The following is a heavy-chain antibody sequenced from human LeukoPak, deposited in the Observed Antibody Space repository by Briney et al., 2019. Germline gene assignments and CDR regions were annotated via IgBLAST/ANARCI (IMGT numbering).Heavy chain of an antibody. CDR3: ARDGGYIDY. CDR2: IYTSGST. Sequence: PSETLSLTCTVSGASISSGSSYWGWIRQPPGKGLEWIGRIYTSGSTNYNPSLKSRVTMSVDTSKNQFSLKLSSVTAADTAVYYCARDGGYIDYWGQGTLVTVSS. V-gene: IGHV4-61*02. D-gene: IGHD4-23*01. J-gene: IGHJ4*02. CDR1: GASISSGSSY.